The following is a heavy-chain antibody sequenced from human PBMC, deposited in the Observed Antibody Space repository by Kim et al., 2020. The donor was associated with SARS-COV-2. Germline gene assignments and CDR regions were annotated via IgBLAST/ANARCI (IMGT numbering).Heavy chain of an antibody. V-gene: IGHV4-39*01. CDR3: TKPRAWGDTFDV. D-gene: IGHD7-27*01. Sequence: SETLSLTCTVSGGSISSSSPYWVWVRQPPGKALEFIGYIYYSDGSTYLNPSLQSRVTMSLDTSKNQFSLRLSSVTAADTAVYYCTKPRAWGDTFDVWGHGTMVTVSS. J-gene: IGHJ3*01. CDR1: GGSISSSSPY. CDR2: IYYSDGST.